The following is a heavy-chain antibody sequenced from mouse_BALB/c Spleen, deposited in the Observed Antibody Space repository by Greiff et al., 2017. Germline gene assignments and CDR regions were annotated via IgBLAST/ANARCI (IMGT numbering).Heavy chain of an antibody. CDR1: GFTFSDYY. Sequence: EVQVVESGGGLVKPGGSLKLSCAASGFTFSDYYMYWVRQTPEKRLEWVATISDGGSYTYYPDSVKGRFTISRDNAKNNLYLQMSSLKSEDTAMYYCARSSAGYGNSFFAYWGQGTLVTVSA. V-gene: IGHV5-4*02. J-gene: IGHJ3*01. CDR3: ARSSAGYGNSFFAY. D-gene: IGHD2-1*01. CDR2: ISDGGSYT.